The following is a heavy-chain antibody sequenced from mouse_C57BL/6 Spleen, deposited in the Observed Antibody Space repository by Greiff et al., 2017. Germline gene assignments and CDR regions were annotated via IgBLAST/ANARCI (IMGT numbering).Heavy chain of an antibody. J-gene: IGHJ3*01. Sequence: VKLMESGTELVKPGASVKLSCKASGYTFTSYWMHWVKQRPGQGLEWIGNINPSNGGTNYNEKFKSKATLTVDKSSSTAYMQLSSLTSEDSAVYYCARSRVYYGSSWFAYWGQGTLVTVSA. CDR1: GYTFTSYW. V-gene: IGHV1-53*01. CDR3: ARSRVYYGSSWFAY. D-gene: IGHD1-1*01. CDR2: INPSNGGT.